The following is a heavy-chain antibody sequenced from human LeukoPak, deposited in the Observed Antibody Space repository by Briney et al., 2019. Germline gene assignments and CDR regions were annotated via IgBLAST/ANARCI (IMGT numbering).Heavy chain of an antibody. CDR1: GGTFSSYA. D-gene: IGHD6-13*01. Sequence: SVNVSCKASGGTFSSYAISWVRQAPGQGLEWMGGIIPIFGTANYAQKFQGRVTITADESTSTAYMELSSLRSEDTAVYYCARGGYSSSWTYYYYGMDVWGKGTTVTVSS. CDR3: ARGGYSSSWTYYYYGMDV. J-gene: IGHJ6*04. V-gene: IGHV1-69*01. CDR2: IIPIFGTA.